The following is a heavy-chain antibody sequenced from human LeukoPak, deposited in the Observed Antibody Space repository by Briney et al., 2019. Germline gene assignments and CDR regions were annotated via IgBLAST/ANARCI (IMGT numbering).Heavy chain of an antibody. CDR1: GYSISSDYY. CDR3: ARADPRTIGGDY. CDR2: VYHNGNT. J-gene: IGHJ4*02. Sequence: SETLSLTCTVSGYSISSDYYWGWIRQPPGKGLVWIGSVYHNGNTYYNPSLKSRVTISVDTSKNQVSLKLNSVTAADTAVYYCARADPRTIGGDYWGQGTLVTVSS. D-gene: IGHD4/OR15-4a*01. V-gene: IGHV4-38-2*02.